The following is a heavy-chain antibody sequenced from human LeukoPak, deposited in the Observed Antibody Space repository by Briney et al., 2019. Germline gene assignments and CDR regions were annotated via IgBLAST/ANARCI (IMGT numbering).Heavy chain of an antibody. J-gene: IGHJ4*02. V-gene: IGHV4-59*01. D-gene: IGHD3-3*01. CDR2: IYYSGST. CDR3: ARGTFWSGYYHDY. CDR1: GGSISSYY. Sequence: SETLSLTCTVSGGSISSYYWSWIRQPPGKGLEWIGYIYYSGSTNYNPSLKSRVTISLNTSKTQFSLKLSSVTAADTAVYYCARGTFWSGYYHDYWGQGTLVTVSS.